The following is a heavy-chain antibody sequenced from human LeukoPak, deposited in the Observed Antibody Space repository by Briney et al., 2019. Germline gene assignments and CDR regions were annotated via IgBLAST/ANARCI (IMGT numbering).Heavy chain of an antibody. CDR3: ARHKAYGAGTYSPYYFDY. V-gene: IGHV4-39*01. CDR1: GGSISSGSYY. CDR2: IYYRGST. Sequence: PSETLSLTCTVSGGSISSGSYYWAWIRQPPGKGLEWIGNIYYRGSTYYKPSLKSRVTISVDTSKNQISLRLSFVTAADTAVYYCARHKAYGAGTYSPYYFDYWGQGTPVSVSS. D-gene: IGHD3-10*01. J-gene: IGHJ4*02.